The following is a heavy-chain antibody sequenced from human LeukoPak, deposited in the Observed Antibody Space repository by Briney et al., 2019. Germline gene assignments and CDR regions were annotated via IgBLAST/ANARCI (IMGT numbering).Heavy chain of an antibody. CDR3: VGQKGSTSGGGLDP. V-gene: IGHV4-59*01. J-gene: IGHJ5*02. CDR2: IYYSGTT. D-gene: IGHD6-19*01. Sequence: SETLSLTCTVSGGSISTYYWNWIRQPPGKGPEWIGNIYYSGTTNCNPSLKSRVSISLDTSKNQFSLKLSSVTAADTAVYYCVGQKGSTSGGGLDPWGQGTLVTVSS. CDR1: GGSISTYY.